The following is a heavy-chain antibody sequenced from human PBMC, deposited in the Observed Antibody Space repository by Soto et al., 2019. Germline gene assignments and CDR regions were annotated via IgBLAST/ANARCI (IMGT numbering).Heavy chain of an antibody. J-gene: IGHJ3*02. CDR3: ARHRSQWLSVGEHEGFDI. D-gene: IGHD6-19*01. CDR2: IYPGNSET. Sequence: GESLKSSCQASGYSFVTYWIGWVRQMPGKGLEWMGIIYPGNSETKYSPPFQGQVTFSVDKSNSTAYLQWSTLKASDTATYYCARHRSQWLSVGEHEGFDIWGLGTRVTVSS. CDR1: GYSFVTYW. V-gene: IGHV5-51*01.